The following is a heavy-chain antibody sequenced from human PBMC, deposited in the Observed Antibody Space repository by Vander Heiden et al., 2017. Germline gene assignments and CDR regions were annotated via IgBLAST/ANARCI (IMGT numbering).Heavy chain of an antibody. V-gene: IGHV3-7*01. CDR2: IKQDGSEK. Sequence: EVQLVESGGGLVQPGGSLRLSCAASRFTFSSYCMGCVRQEAGKGLEWVANIKQDGSEKYYVDSVKGRFTISRDNAKNSLYLQMNSLRAEDTAVYYCAREDYDILTGYGAEDYWGQGTLVTVSS. D-gene: IGHD3-9*01. CDR3: AREDYDILTGYGAEDY. CDR1: RFTFSSYC. J-gene: IGHJ4*02.